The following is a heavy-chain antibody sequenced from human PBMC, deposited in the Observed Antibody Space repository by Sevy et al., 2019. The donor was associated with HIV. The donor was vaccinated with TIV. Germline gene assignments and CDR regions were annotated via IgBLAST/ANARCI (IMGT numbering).Heavy chain of an antibody. CDR2: MNTYNGNT. Sequence: ASVKVSCKASGYTFSVYSISWVRQAPGQGLEWMGWMNTYNGNTKYAQKVQGRVTMTTDTSTSTAYMELRGLRSDDTAVYYCARDTREKSFDYWGQGTLVTVSS. CDR3: ARDTREKSFDY. V-gene: IGHV1-18*01. J-gene: IGHJ4*02. CDR1: GYTFSVYS.